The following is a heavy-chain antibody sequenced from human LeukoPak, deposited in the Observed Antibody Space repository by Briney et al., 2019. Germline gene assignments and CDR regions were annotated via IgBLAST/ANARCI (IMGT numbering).Heavy chain of an antibody. CDR2: ISSSGDTI. V-gene: IGHV3-48*03. CDR1: GFTVSSFE. CDR3: KQKTAYEILTGYYTNSHFDY. D-gene: IGHD3-9*01. Sequence: GWFQRLSCAATGFTVSSFEMNWVRKAPGKGLYWFSHISSSGDTIFYADSMKGRFNISRDNAKNSLYLQMNSLRAEDTAVFFFKQKTAYEILTGYYTNSHFDYWGQGTLVTVSS. J-gene: IGHJ4*02.